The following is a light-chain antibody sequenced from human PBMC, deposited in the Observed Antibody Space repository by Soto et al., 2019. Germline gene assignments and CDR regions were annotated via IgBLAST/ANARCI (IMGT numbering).Light chain of an antibody. Sequence: EVVMTQSPATLSVSPGERATLSCRASQSVNANLAWYQQKPGQAPRLLIHGASNRATGIPARFSGSGFGTEFILTIRSLQSEDFAGYYCQQYNTWLWTFGQGTKVEI. CDR2: GAS. J-gene: IGKJ1*01. CDR1: QSVNAN. CDR3: QQYNTWLWT. V-gene: IGKV3-15*01.